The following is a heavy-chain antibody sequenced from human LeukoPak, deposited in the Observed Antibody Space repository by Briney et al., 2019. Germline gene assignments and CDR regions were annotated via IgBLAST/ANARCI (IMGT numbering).Heavy chain of an antibody. J-gene: IGHJ4*02. CDR2: IKQDGSEK. CDR1: GFTFSSYW. D-gene: IGHD6-13*01. V-gene: IGHV3-7*03. Sequence: GGSLRLSCAASGFTFSSYWLTWVRQAPGKGLEWEANIKQDGSEKNYVDSVKGRFTISRDNAKNSLYLQMNSLRVEDTAVYYCAREESGYSSSRYRDFGYWGQGTLVTVSS. CDR3: AREESGYSSSRYRDFGY.